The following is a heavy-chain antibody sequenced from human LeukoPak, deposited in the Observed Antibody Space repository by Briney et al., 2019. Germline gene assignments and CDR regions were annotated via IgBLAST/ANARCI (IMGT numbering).Heavy chain of an antibody. CDR3: ARGTTVTTPFDY. J-gene: IGHJ4*02. V-gene: IGHV1-69*13. CDR1: GGTFSSYA. CDR2: IIPIFGTA. Sequence: SVKVSCRASGGTFSSYAISWVRQAPGQGLEWMGGIIPIFGTANYAQKFQGRVTITADESTSTAYMELSSLRSEDTAVYYCARGTTVTTPFDYWGQGTLVTVSS. D-gene: IGHD4-17*01.